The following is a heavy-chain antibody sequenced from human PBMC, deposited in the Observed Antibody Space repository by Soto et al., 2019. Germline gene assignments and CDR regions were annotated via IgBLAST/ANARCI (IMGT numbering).Heavy chain of an antibody. CDR1: GGTFSSHA. V-gene: IGHV1-69*06. D-gene: IGHD3-3*01. J-gene: IGHJ6*02. CDR3: ARGDDFDYYYGVDV. Sequence: AASVKVSCKASGGTFSSHAISWVRQAPGQGLEWMGGIIPLFGTANYAQKFQGGLTITADKSTTAAYMELNSLTSDDTAVYYCARGDDFDYYYGVDVWGQGTTVTVSS. CDR2: IIPLFGTA.